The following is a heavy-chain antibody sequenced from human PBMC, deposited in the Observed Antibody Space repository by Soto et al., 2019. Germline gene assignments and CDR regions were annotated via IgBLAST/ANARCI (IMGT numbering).Heavy chain of an antibody. J-gene: IGHJ5*02. CDR1: GYTFTSYA. Sequence: QVQLVQSGAEVKKPGASVKVSCKASGYTFTSYAIHWVRQAPGQRLEWMGWINAGNGNTKYSQKFQGRVTLTRDTCESTAYMEPSSLTSEDTGVYYCAREGGPTGIAAAGTRFDPWGQRTLVSVSS. CDR3: AREGGPTGIAAAGTRFDP. D-gene: IGHD6-13*01. V-gene: IGHV1-3*01. CDR2: INAGNGNT.